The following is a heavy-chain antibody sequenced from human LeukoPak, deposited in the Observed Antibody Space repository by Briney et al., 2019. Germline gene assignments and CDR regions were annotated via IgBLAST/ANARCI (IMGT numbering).Heavy chain of an antibody. Sequence: SETLSLTCTVSGGSISSYYWSWIRQPPGKGLEWIGYIYYSGSTNYNPSLKSRVTISVDTSKNQFSLKLSSVTAADTAVYYCARLPGFRDAFDIWGQGTMVTVSS. J-gene: IGHJ3*02. V-gene: IGHV4-59*08. CDR3: ARLPGFRDAFDI. CDR2: IYYSGST. CDR1: GGSISSYY.